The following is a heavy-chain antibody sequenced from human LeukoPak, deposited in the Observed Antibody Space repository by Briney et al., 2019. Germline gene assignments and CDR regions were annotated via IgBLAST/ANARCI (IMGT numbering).Heavy chain of an antibody. CDR2: IKSKTDGATT. J-gene: IGHJ4*02. Sequence: GGSLRLSCAASGFTFSNAWMGWVRQAPGKGLEWVGRIKSKTDGATTDYAAPVKGRFTISRDDSKNTLYLQMNSLKTEDTAVYYCTTGFSSGRFDYWGQGTLVTVSS. D-gene: IGHD6-25*01. V-gene: IGHV3-15*01. CDR1: GFTFSNAW. CDR3: TTGFSSGRFDY.